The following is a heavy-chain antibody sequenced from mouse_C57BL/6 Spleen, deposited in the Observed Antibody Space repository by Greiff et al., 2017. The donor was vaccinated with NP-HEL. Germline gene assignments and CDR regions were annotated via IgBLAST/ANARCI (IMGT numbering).Heavy chain of an antibody. CDR1: GYTFTDYY. D-gene: IGHD2-1*01. J-gene: IGHJ4*01. CDR3: ANYGNYVDYYAMDY. Sequence: VQLQQSGPELVKPGASVKISCKASGYTFTDYYMNWVKQSHGKSLEWIGDINPNNGGTSYNQKFKGKATLTVDKSSSTAYMELRSLTSEDSAVYYCANYGNYVDYYAMDYWGQGTSVTVSS. V-gene: IGHV1-26*01. CDR2: INPNNGGT.